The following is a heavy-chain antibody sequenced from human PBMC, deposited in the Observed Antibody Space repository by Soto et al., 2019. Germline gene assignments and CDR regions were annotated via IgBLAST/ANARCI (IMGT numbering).Heavy chain of an antibody. CDR2: ISSSGSTI. CDR1: GFTFSDYY. Sequence: VGSLRLSCAASGFTFSDYYMSWIRQAPGKGLEWVSYISSSGSTIYYADSVKGRFTISRDNAKNSLYLQMNSLRAEDTAVYYCARIKSGITIFGVVIPPLDYWGQGTLVTVSS. D-gene: IGHD3-3*01. CDR3: ARIKSGITIFGVVIPPLDY. J-gene: IGHJ4*02. V-gene: IGHV3-11*01.